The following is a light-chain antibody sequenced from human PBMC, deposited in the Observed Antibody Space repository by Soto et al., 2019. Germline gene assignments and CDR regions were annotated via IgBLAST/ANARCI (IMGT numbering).Light chain of an antibody. CDR3: AAWDDTLGGHVA. V-gene: IGLV1-44*01. J-gene: IGLJ2*01. CDR2: SND. Sequence: QSVLTQSPSASGTPGQRVTISCSGKSSNIGMNSVNWYQQVPGAAPKLLIYSNDQRSSGVPHRISGSRSGTSASLAISELQSEDEADYYCAAWDDTLGGHVAFGGGTQLTVL. CDR1: SSNIGMNS.